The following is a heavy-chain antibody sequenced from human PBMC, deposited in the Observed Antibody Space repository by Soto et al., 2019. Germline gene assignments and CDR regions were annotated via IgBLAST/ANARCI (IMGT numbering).Heavy chain of an antibody. J-gene: IGHJ5*02. CDR1: GGSISSSNW. CDR2: IYHSGST. Sequence: XETLSLTCAVSGGSISSSNWWSCVRQPPGKGLEWIGEIYHSGSTNYNPSLKSRVTISVDKSKNQFSLKLSSVTAADTAVYYCASSRAGYCSGGSCYGFDPWGQGTLVTVSS. V-gene: IGHV4-4*02. CDR3: ASSRAGYCSGGSCYGFDP. D-gene: IGHD2-15*01.